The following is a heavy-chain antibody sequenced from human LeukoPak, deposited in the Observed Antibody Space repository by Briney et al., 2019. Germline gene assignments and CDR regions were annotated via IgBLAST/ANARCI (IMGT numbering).Heavy chain of an antibody. CDR2: ISGYNGNT. CDR3: TRDRSASGSQNY. CDR1: GYTFTSYG. D-gene: IGHD1-26*01. V-gene: IGHV1-18*01. Sequence: AASVKVSCKTSGYTFTSYGIGWVRKAPGQGLEWMAWISGYNGNTNYAQKLQGRVTVTTDTSTSTAYMELRSLRSDDTAVYYCTRDRSASGSQNYWGQGTLVTVSS. J-gene: IGHJ4*02.